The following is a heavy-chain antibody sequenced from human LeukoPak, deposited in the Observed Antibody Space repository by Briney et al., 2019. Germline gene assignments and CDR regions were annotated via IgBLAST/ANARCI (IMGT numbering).Heavy chain of an antibody. V-gene: IGHV3-30*18. CDR3: AKDSSSSWFGGDSK. CDR2: ISYDGSNK. D-gene: IGHD6-13*01. J-gene: IGHJ4*02. Sequence: GGSLRLSCAASGFTFSNYGLHWVRQAPGKRLEWVALISYDGSNKNYADSVKGRFTISRDNSKNTLYLQMNSLRAEDTAVYYCAKDSSSSWFGGDSKWGQGTLVTVSS. CDR1: GFTFSNYG.